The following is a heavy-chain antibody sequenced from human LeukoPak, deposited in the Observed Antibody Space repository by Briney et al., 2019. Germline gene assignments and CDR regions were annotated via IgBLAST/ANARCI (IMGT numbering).Heavy chain of an antibody. Sequence: SETLSLTCTVSDDSISGYYWSWIRQPPGMGLEWIGYIYYSGSTNYNPSLKSRLTISVDTSKNQFSLKLSSVTAADTAVYYCVRHNWGYNYGTNWYFDLWGRDTLVTVSS. V-gene: IGHV4-59*08. CDR1: DDSISGYY. D-gene: IGHD5-18*01. CDR3: VRHNWGYNYGTNWYFDL. CDR2: IYYSGST. J-gene: IGHJ2*01.